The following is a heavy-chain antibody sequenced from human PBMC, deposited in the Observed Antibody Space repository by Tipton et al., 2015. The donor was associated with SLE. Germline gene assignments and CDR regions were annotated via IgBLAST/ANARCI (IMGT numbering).Heavy chain of an antibody. D-gene: IGHD2/OR15-2a*01. CDR2: ISGSGDST. J-gene: IGHJ3*01. CDR1: GFTFNNYA. Sequence: GSLRLSCTASGFTFNNYAMNWVRQAPGKGLEWVSGISGSGDSTYSGDSVKGRFTISRDNSKKTLYLQMNSLRVEDTAIYYCAKAQGVIVPNDAFDFGGQGTMATVSS. V-gene: IGHV3-23*01. CDR3: AKAQGVIVPNDAFDF.